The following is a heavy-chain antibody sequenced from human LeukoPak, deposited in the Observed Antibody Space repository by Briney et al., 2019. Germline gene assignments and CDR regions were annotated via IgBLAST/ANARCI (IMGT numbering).Heavy chain of an antibody. Sequence: GGSLRLSCAASGFTFRNSAMHWVRQAPGKGLEYASGIGSNGGSTYYANSVKGRFTISRDNSKNTLYLQMGSLRPEDMAVYYCARWYNSLDVWGQGTTVTVSS. D-gene: IGHD1-1*01. CDR3: ARWYNSLDV. J-gene: IGHJ6*02. CDR2: IGSNGGST. V-gene: IGHV3-64*01. CDR1: GFTFRNSA.